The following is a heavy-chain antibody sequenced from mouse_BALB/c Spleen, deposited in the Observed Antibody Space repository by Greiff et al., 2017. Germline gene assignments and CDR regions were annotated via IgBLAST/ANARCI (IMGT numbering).Heavy chain of an antibody. CDR2: ISTYYGDA. D-gene: IGHD2-14*01. Sequence: QVQLKQSGAELVRPGVSVKISCKGSGYTFTDYAMHWVKQSHAKSLEWIGVISTYYGDASYNQKFKGKATMTVDKSSSTAYMELARLTSEDSAIYYCAYYRYETGFDYWGQGTTLTVSS. CDR1: GYTFTDYA. CDR3: AYYRYETGFDY. V-gene: IGHV1S137*01. J-gene: IGHJ2*01.